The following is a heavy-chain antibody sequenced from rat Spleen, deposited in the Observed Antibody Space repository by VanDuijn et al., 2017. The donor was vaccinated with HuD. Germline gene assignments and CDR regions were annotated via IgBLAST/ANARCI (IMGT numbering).Heavy chain of an antibody. CDR1: GFTFSDYY. CDR2: ITNTGGST. V-gene: IGHV5-20*01. J-gene: IGHJ2*01. CDR3: TRDGVWNVYYGLLGY. D-gene: IGHD1-6*01. Sequence: EVQLVESGGGLVQPGRSLKLSCAASGFTFSDYYMAWVRQAPKKGLEWVASITNTGGSTYYPDSVKGRFTISRDNAKSTLYLQMNSLRSEDTATYYCTRDGVWNVYYGLLGYWGQGVMVTVSS.